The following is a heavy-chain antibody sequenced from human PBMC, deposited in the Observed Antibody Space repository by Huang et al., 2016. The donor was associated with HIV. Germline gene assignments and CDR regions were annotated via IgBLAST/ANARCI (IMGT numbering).Heavy chain of an antibody. D-gene: IGHD3-22*01. Sequence: QLQLQESGPGLVKPSETLSLTCTVPGVSISSSNDNWGWLGQPPGKGLEWIGRISHNAITYYNPPLKKRLTVAVDTSKNQFSLKVSSVAAADTAVYYCAGLFRGYYDEWGQGTLVTVSS. CDR2: ISHNAIT. J-gene: IGHJ4*02. CDR3: AGLFRGYYDE. CDR1: GVSISSSNDN. V-gene: IGHV4-39*01.